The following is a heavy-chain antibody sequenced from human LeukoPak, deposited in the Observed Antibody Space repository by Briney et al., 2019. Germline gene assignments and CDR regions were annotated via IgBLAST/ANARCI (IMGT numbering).Heavy chain of an antibody. D-gene: IGHD2/OR15-2a*01. V-gene: IGHV3-7*01. Sequence: PGGSLRLSCAASGFTFSSYWMSWVRQAPGKGLEWVANLKQDGSEKNYVDSVKGRFTIFRDNAKNSLYLQMNSLRVEDTAVYYCARERVTTTSFDYWGQGVLVTVSS. CDR2: LKQDGSEK. CDR1: GFTFSSYW. CDR3: ARERVTTTSFDY. J-gene: IGHJ4*02.